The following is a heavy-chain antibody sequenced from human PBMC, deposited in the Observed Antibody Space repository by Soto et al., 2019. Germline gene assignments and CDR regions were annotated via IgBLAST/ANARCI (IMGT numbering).Heavy chain of an antibody. CDR1: GFTFSSYW. Sequence: GGSLRLSCAASGFTFSSYWMSWVRQAPGKGLEWVANIKQDGSEKYYVDSVKGRFTISRDNAKNSLYLQMNSLRADDTAVYYCARDFLDRPHTYYYYYYGMDVWGQGTTVTVSS. D-gene: IGHD6-6*01. J-gene: IGHJ6*02. CDR2: IKQDGSEK. CDR3: ARDFLDRPHTYYYYYYGMDV. V-gene: IGHV3-7*03.